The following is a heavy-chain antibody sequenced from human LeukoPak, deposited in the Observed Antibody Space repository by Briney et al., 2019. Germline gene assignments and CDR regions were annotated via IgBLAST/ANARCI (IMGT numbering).Heavy chain of an antibody. CDR2: IYYSGST. V-gene: IGHV4-39*01. J-gene: IGHJ5*02. Sequence: PSETLSLTCTVSGGSISSSSYYWGWIRQPPGKGLEWIGSIYYSGSTYYNPSLKSRVTISVDTSKNQFSLKLSSVTAADTAVYYCARHLGNIVVVPAASPWFDPWSQGTLVTVSS. D-gene: IGHD2-2*01. CDR3: ARHLGNIVVVPAASPWFDP. CDR1: GGSISSSSYY.